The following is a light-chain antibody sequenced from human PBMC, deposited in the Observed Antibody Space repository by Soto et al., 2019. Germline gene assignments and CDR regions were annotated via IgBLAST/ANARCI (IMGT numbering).Light chain of an antibody. CDR2: FEGSGSY. CDR1: SGHSSYI. Sequence: QSVLTQSSSASASLGSSVNLTCTLSSGHSSYIIAWHQQQPGRAPRYLMKFEGSGSYNKGSGVPDRFSGSSSGADRYLTISNLRSEDEADYYWETWDSHTQVFGGGTKLTVL. CDR3: ETWDSHTQV. V-gene: IGLV4-60*03. J-gene: IGLJ2*01.